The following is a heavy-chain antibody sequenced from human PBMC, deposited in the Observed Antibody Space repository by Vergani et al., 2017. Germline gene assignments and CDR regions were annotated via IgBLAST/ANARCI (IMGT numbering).Heavy chain of an antibody. V-gene: IGHV3-30*02. J-gene: IGHJ4*02. Sequence: QVQLVESAGGVVQPGGSLRLSCAASGFTFSNFGMHWIRQAPGKGLEWLAYIGKDGINTRYRDAVNGRFTFSRDNSKVILYRQMDSLRSEDTALYYCAKYLRNSTDGLPDSWGPGTLVIVSS. CDR3: AKYLRNSTDGLPDS. D-gene: IGHD4-23*01. CDR1: GFTFSNFG. CDR2: IGKDGINT.